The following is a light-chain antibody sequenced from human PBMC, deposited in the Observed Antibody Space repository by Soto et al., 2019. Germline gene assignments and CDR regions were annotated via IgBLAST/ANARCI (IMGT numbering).Light chain of an antibody. V-gene: IGLV2-14*01. CDR3: TSYTSRITYV. CDR2: EVN. J-gene: IGLJ1*01. CDR1: SSDVGGYNY. Sequence: QSALTQPASVSGSPGQSITISCTGTSSDVGGYNYVSWYQQHPGKAPKLMIYEVNNRPSGVSNRFSGSKSGNTASLTISGLQAEDEADYYCTSYTSRITYVFGTGTKVTVL.